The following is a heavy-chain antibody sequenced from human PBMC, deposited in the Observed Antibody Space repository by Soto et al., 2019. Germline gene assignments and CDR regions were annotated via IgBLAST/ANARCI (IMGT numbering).Heavy chain of an antibody. CDR1: GGSISSYY. Sequence: SETLSLTCTVSGGSISSYYWSWIRQPPGKGLEWIGYIYYSGSTNYNPSLKSRVTTSVDTSKNQFSLKLSSVTAADTAVYYCASSYTGGYFDYWGQGTLVTVPS. J-gene: IGHJ4*02. D-gene: IGHD3-16*01. CDR3: ASSYTGGYFDY. CDR2: IYYSGST. V-gene: IGHV4-59*01.